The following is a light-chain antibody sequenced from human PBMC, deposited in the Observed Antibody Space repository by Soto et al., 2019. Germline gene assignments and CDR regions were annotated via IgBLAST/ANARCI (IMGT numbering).Light chain of an antibody. J-gene: IGKJ3*01. CDR3: QQYNDWPFT. Sequence: EIVMTHSPGTLSVSPWERATLSCRASQSVSVNLAWYQQKPGQAPRLLIYGVSTRATGIPARFSGSESGTEFTLTISSLQSEDFAVYYCQQYNDWPFTFGPGTKVDIK. CDR2: GVS. V-gene: IGKV3-15*01. CDR1: QSVSVN.